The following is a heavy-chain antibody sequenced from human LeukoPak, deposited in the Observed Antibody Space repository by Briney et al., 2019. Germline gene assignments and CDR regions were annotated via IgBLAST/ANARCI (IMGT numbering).Heavy chain of an antibody. CDR2: IRQDGSVQ. CDR1: GFTFSSYW. V-gene: IGHV3-7*01. CDR3: LVTTRSRGFDY. J-gene: IGHJ4*02. Sequence: GGSLRLSCAASGFTFSSYWMSWVRQAPGKGLEWVANIRQDGSVQNYVDSVKGRFTISRDNPKNSVYLQMSSLTAEDTAVYYCLVTTRSRGFDYWGQGTLVTASS. D-gene: IGHD1/OR15-1a*01.